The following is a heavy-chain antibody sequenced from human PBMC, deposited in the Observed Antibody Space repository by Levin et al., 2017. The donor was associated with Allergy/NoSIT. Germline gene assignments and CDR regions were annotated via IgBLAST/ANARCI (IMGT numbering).Heavy chain of an antibody. D-gene: IGHD5-12*01. CDR2: IYYSGST. CDR3: ARFGGYSGYESFDY. Sequence: SQTLSLTCTVSGGSISSSYWSWIRQPPGKGLEWIGYIYYSGSTNYNPSLKSRVTISVDTSKNQFSLKLSSVTAADTAVYYCARFGGYSGYESFDYWGQGTLVTVSS. CDR1: GGSISSSY. V-gene: IGHV4-59*01. J-gene: IGHJ4*02.